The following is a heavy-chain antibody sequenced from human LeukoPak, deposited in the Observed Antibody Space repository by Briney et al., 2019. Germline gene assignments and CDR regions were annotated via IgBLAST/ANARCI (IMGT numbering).Heavy chain of an antibody. CDR3: ARGRGEGTTASHI. CDR1: GGSFSGYY. D-gene: IGHD4-17*01. V-gene: IGHV4-34*01. J-gene: IGHJ3*02. CDR2: INHSGST. Sequence: SETLSLTCAVHGGSFSGYYWSWIRQPPGKGPEWIGEINHSGSTNYNPSLKSRVTISVDTSKNQFSLKLSSVTAADTAVYYCARGRGEGTTASHIWGQGTMVTVSS.